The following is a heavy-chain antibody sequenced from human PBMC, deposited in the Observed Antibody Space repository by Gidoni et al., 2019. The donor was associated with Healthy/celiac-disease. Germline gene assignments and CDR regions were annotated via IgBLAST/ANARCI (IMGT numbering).Heavy chain of an antibody. CDR3: ARVSVYSNYAENWFDP. CDR2: INPNSGGT. CDR1: GYTFTGYY. V-gene: IGHV1-2*02. Sequence: QVQLVQSGAEVKKPGASVKVSCTAPGYTFTGYYMHWVRQAPGQGLDWMGWINPNSGGTNYAQKFQGRVTMTRDTSISTAYMELSRLRSDDTAVYYCARVSVYSNYAENWFDPWGQGTLVTVSS. J-gene: IGHJ5*02. D-gene: IGHD4-4*01.